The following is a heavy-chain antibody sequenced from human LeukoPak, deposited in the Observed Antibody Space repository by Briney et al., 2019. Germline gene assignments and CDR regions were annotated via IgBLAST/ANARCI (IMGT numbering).Heavy chain of an antibody. CDR3: AKGWSSNYFSIDA. J-gene: IGHJ5*02. Sequence: GGSLRLSCAASGLTFNTFGFHWVRQAPGKGLEWVAVISYDENKKYYTESVKSRFTISRDNSMNTLYLQMTGLRVEDTAVYYCAKGWSSNYFSIDAWGQGTLVTVSS. V-gene: IGHV3-30*18. D-gene: IGHD4-11*01. CDR2: ISYDENKK. CDR1: GLTFNTFG.